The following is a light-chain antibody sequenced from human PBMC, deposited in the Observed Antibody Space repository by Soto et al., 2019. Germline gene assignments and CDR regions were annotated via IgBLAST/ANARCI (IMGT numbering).Light chain of an antibody. J-gene: IGLJ2*01. CDR2: QDS. CDR1: KLGDKY. Sequence: SYELTQPPSVSVSPGQTASITCSGDKLGDKYACWYQQKPGQSPVLLIFQDSKRPSGIPERFSGSNSGNTATLTISGTQAMDEADYHCQAWDSSTVVFGGGTKLTVL. V-gene: IGLV3-1*01. CDR3: QAWDSSTVV.